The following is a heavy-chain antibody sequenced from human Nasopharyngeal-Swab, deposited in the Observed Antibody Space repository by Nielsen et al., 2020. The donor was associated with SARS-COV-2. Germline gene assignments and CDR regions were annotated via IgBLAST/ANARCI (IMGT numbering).Heavy chain of an antibody. V-gene: IGHV3-30-3*01. CDR3: ARSWGGGYSFSFDY. D-gene: IGHD2-15*01. Sequence: GGSLRLSCAASGFTFSSYAMHWVRQAPGKGLEWVAVISYDGSNKYYADSVKGRFTISRDNSKNTLYLQMNSLRAEDTAVHYCARSWGGGYSFSFDYWGQGTLVTVSS. CDR2: ISYDGSNK. CDR1: GFTFSSYA. J-gene: IGHJ4*02.